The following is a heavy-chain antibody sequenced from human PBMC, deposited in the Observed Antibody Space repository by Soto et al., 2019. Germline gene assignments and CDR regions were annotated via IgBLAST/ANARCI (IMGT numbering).Heavy chain of an antibody. V-gene: IGHV1-3*01. D-gene: IGHD5-12*01. J-gene: IGHJ4*02. CDR3: ARSISGYDSYFDY. CDR2: ISAGNGNT. CDR1: GYIFGHYA. Sequence: ASVKVSCKASGYIFGHYAVQWLRQAPGERPEWIGWISAGNGNTKYSQKFQDRVTITRDTSASAAYVELNSLTSEDTAIYYCARSISGYDSYFDYWGQGTLVTVSS.